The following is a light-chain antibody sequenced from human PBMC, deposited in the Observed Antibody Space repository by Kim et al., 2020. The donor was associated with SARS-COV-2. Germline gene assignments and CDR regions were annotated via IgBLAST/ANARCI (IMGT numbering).Light chain of an antibody. CDR1: QTIARY. J-gene: IGKJ2*01. Sequence: DIQMTQSPSSLSASVGDRVTITCRASQTIARYLNWYQQKPGKAPNLLIYNAFTLQSGVPSRFSGSGSGTDFTLTISNLQPEDFATYYCQQSYGTPMYTFGQGTKLEI. V-gene: IGKV1-39*01. CDR3: QQSYGTPMYT. CDR2: NAF.